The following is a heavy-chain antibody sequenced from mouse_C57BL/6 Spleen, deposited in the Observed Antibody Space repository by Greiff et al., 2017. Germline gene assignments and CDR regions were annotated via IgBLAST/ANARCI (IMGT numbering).Heavy chain of an antibody. CDR3: ALCSPYFDY. D-gene: IGHD1-1*02. CDR1: GFTFSSYG. V-gene: IGHV5-6*01. Sequence: EVQLVESGGDLVKPGGSLKLSCAASGFTFSSYGMSWVRQTPDKRLEWVATISSGGSYTYYPDRVKGRFTLSRDNAKNTLYLQMSSLNSADTAIYYCALCSPYFDYWGQGTTLTVSS. J-gene: IGHJ2*01. CDR2: ISSGGSYT.